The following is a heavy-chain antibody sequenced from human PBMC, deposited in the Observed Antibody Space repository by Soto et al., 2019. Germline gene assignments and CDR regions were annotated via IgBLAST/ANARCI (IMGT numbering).Heavy chain of an antibody. J-gene: IGHJ5*02. Sequence: QVQLVQSGAEVKKPGASVKVSCKASGYTFTSYDINWVRQATGQGLEWMGWMNPNSGNTAYAQKFLGRGTMTRNTSKSPAYMELSSLRSEDPAVYYCARERTRGFDPWGQGTLVTVSS. CDR1: GYTFTSYD. V-gene: IGHV1-8*01. CDR2: MNPNSGNT. CDR3: ARERTRGFDP.